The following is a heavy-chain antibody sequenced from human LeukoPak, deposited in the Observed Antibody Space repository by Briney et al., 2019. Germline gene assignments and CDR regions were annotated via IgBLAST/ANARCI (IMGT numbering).Heavy chain of an antibody. D-gene: IGHD3-22*01. CDR3: ARRLLLVRGSSGYYGY. CDR1: GYTFTSYD. CDR2: MNPNSGNT. J-gene: IGHJ4*02. Sequence: ASVKVSCKASGYTFTSYDINWVRQATGQGLEWMGWMNPNSGNTGYAQKFQGRVTMTRNTSISTAYMELSSLRSEDTAVYYCARRLLLVRGSSGYYGYWGQGTLVTVSS. V-gene: IGHV1-8*01.